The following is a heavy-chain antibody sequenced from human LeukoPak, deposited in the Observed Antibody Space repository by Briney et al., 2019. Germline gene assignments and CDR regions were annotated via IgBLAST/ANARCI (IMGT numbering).Heavy chain of an antibody. J-gene: IGHJ4*02. Sequence: GGSLRLSCAASGFRFSGYAMSWVRQAPGKGLEWVSVIYSGGSTYYADSVKGRFTVSRDNSKNTLYLQMNNLRAEDTALYYCARAAYSSWTFFEYWGQGTLVTVSS. CDR3: ARAAYSSWTFFEY. CDR1: GFRFSGYA. CDR2: IYSGGST. D-gene: IGHD6-6*01. V-gene: IGHV3-53*01.